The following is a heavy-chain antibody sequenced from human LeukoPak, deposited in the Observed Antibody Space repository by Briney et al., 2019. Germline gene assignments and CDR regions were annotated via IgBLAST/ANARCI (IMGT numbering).Heavy chain of an antibody. V-gene: IGHV3-74*03. CDR3: ARVSGPGMNEYFHL. Sequence: PGGSLRLSCAASGFTFSGAWMHWVRQARGKGLVWVSRINNDGTTTMYADSVKGRFTLSRDDAKNTLYLQMNSLRAEDTAVYYCARVSGPGMNEYFHLWGQGTLVTVSS. D-gene: IGHD3-10*01. J-gene: IGHJ1*01. CDR1: GFTFSGAW. CDR2: INNDGTTT.